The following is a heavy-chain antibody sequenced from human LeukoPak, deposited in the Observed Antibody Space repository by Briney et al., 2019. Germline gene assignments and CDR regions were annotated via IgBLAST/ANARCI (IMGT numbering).Heavy chain of an antibody. V-gene: IGHV4-4*07. CDR1: GGSISSYY. CDR2: IYSSGST. J-gene: IGHJ4*02. D-gene: IGHD6-19*01. CDR3: ARDRSCGWYWCDY. Sequence: SETLSLTCTVSGGSISSYYWSWIRQPAGKGLEWIGRIYSSGSTNYNPSLKSRVTMSVDTSKNQFSLKLSSVTAADAAVYYCARDRSCGWYWCDYWAQGTRVTVSS.